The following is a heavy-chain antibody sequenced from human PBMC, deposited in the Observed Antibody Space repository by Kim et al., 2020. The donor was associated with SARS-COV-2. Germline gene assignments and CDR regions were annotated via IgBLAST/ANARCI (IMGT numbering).Heavy chain of an antibody. CDR2: IYYSGST. V-gene: IGHV4-39*01. CDR3: ARSYDSSGYYLKSYYFDY. CDR1: GGSISSSSYY. J-gene: IGHJ4*02. D-gene: IGHD3-22*01. Sequence: SETLSLTCTVSGGSISSSSYYWGWIRQPPGKGLEWIGSIYYSGSTYYNPSIKSRVTISVDTSKNQFSLKLSSATAADTAVYYCARSYDSSGYYLKSYYFDYWGQGTLVTVSS.